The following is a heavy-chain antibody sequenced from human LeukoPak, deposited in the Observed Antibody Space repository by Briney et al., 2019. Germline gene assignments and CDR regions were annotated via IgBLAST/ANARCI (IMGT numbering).Heavy chain of an antibody. D-gene: IGHD1-1*01. Sequence: ASVKVSCKSSGYTFNGYYMHWVRQAPGQGLEWMGWINPNNGGTKYAQNFQGRVTMTRDTSISTAYMELSRLRSDDTAVYYCAKVASTTRRHDAFDIWGQGTLVTVSS. CDR2: INPNNGGT. V-gene: IGHV1-2*02. J-gene: IGHJ3*02. CDR1: GYTFNGYY. CDR3: AKVASTTRRHDAFDI.